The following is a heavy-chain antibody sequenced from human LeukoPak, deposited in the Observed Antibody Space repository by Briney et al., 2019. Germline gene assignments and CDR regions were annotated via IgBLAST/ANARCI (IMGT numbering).Heavy chain of an antibody. CDR1: GGSFSGYY. CDR2: INHSGST. J-gene: IGHJ4*02. D-gene: IGHD3-9*01. CDR3: ARGPTIDYDILTGYYYFDC. V-gene: IGHV4-34*01. Sequence: TPSETLSLTCAVHGGSFSGYYWTWIRQSPGKGLEWIGEINHSGSTNYNPSLKSRVTISVDTSNNQFSLTLSSVTAADTAVYYCARGPTIDYDILTGYYYFDCWGQGTLVTVSS.